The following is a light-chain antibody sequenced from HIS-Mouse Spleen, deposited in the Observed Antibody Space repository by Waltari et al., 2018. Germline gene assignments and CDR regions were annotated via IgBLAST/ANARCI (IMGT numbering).Light chain of an antibody. CDR2: AAS. J-gene: IGKJ4*01. V-gene: IGKV1D-8*02. CDR3: QQYYSFPLT. Sequence: AIWMTQSPSLLSASTGDRVTIGWGMSQGISSYLAWYQQKPGKAPELLIYAASTLQSGVPSRFSGSGSGTDFTLTISCLQSEDFATYYCQQYYSFPLTFGGGTKVEIK. CDR1: QGISSY.